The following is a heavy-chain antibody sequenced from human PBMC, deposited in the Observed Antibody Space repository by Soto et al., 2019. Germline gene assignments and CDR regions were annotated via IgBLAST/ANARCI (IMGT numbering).Heavy chain of an antibody. CDR3: TRNILTGYPNWFDP. Sequence: SETLSLTCAVSGGSISSGGYSWSWIRQPPGKGLEWIGYIYHSGSTYYNPSLKSRVTISVDRSKNQFSLKLSSVTAADTAVYYCTRNILTGYPNWFDPWGQGTLVTVSS. J-gene: IGHJ5*02. CDR2: IYHSGST. D-gene: IGHD3-9*01. CDR1: GGSISSGGYS. V-gene: IGHV4-30-2*01.